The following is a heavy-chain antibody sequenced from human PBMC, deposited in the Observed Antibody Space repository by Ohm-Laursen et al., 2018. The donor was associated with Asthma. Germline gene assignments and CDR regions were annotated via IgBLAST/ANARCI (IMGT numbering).Heavy chain of an antibody. V-gene: IGHV3-21*01. Sequence: SLRLSCAASGYSFSLYSIHWIRQAPGKGLQWVASISTASTFIYYADSVRGRFTTSRDNVKNLVYLQMDSLRAEDTALYYCARIGPEWELPGREYSLHHWGEGTLVTVSS. CDR3: ARIGPEWELPGREYSLHH. D-gene: IGHD1-26*01. J-gene: IGHJ1*01. CDR2: ISTASTFI. CDR1: GYSFSLYS.